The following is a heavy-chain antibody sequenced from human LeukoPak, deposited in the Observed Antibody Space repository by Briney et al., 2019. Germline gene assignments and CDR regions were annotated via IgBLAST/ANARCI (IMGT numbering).Heavy chain of an antibody. V-gene: IGHV4-31*03. CDR3: ARHMRDSSGCCYYYGMDV. D-gene: IGHD6-19*01. CDR2: IYYSGST. CDR1: GGSISSSSYY. Sequence: PSETLSLTCTVSGGSISSSSYYWGWIRQPPGKGLEWIGYIYYSGSTYYNPSLKSRVIISVDMSKNLFSLKLNSVTAADTAVYYCARHMRDSSGCCYYYGMDVWGQGTTVTVSS. J-gene: IGHJ6*02.